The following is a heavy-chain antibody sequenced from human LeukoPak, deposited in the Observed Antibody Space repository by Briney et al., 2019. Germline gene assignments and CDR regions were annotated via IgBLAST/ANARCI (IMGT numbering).Heavy chain of an antibody. CDR2: IYYSGST. CDR1: GGSISSGGYY. CDR3: ARDFKGMTTIDY. J-gene: IGHJ4*02. Sequence: PSQTLSLTCTVSGGSISSGGYYWSWIRQHPGKGLEWIGYIYYSGSTYYNPSLKSRVTISVDTSKNQFSLKLNSVTAADTAVYYCARDFKGMTTIDYWGQGTLVTVSS. V-gene: IGHV4-31*03. D-gene: IGHD1-1*01.